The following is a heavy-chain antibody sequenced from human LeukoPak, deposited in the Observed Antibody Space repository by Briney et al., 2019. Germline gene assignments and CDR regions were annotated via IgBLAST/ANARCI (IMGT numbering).Heavy chain of an antibody. D-gene: IGHD3-10*01. Sequence: SETLSLTCTVSGGSISSSNYYWGWIRQPPGKGLEWIGSMYYSGSTNYNPSLKSRVTISVGTSKNQFSLKLSSVTAADTAVYYCASLLWFGESHDAFDIWGQGTMVTVSS. CDR2: MYYSGST. CDR3: ASLLWFGESHDAFDI. V-gene: IGHV4-39*07. CDR1: GGSISSSNYY. J-gene: IGHJ3*02.